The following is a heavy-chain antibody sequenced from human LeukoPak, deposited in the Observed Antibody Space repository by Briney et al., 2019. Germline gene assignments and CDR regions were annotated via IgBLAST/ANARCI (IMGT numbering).Heavy chain of an antibody. V-gene: IGHV4-34*01. D-gene: IGHD6-13*01. Sequence: MSSETLSLTCAVYGGSFSGYYWSWIRQPPGKGLEWIGEINHSGSTNYNPSLKSRVTISVDTSKNQFSLKLSSVTAADTAVYYCAREHDNSGIAAAGTGFDYWGQGTLVTVSS. J-gene: IGHJ4*02. CDR2: INHSGST. CDR3: AREHDNSGIAAAGTGFDY. CDR1: GGSFSGYY.